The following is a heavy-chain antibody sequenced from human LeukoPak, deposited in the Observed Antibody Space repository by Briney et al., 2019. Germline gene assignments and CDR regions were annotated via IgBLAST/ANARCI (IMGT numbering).Heavy chain of an antibody. CDR3: ARAPSEIGGYYPEYFRH. V-gene: IGHV3-74*01. CDR1: GFTFSTYW. Sequence: GRSLRPSCAASGFTFSTYWMHWVRQAPGKVLVWVSRIISDGSTNYADSVKGRFTISRDNAKNTVSLQMNSLRPEHTGVYYCARAPSEIGGYYPEYFRHWGQGTLVTVSS. J-gene: IGHJ1*01. D-gene: IGHD3-22*01. CDR2: IISDGST.